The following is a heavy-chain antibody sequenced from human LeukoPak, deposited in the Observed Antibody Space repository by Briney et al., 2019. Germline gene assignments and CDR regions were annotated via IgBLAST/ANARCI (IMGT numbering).Heavy chain of an antibody. J-gene: IGHJ4*02. Sequence: SETLSLTCAVSGYSISSGYYWGWIRQPPGKGLEWIGSIYHSGSTYYNPSPKSRVTISVDTSKNQFSLKLSSVTAADTAVYYCARHRGRGVDFYYFDYWGQGTLVTVSS. V-gene: IGHV4-38-2*01. CDR1: GYSISSGYY. CDR2: IYHSGST. D-gene: IGHD3-3*01. CDR3: ARHRGRGVDFYYFDY.